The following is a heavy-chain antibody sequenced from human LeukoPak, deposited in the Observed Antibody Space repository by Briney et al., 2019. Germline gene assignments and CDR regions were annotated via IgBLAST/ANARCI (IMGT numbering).Heavy chain of an antibody. CDR2: IYYSGST. J-gene: IGHJ6*02. Sequence: PSETPSLTCTVSGGSISSYYWSWIRQPPGKGLEWIGYIYYSGSTNYNPSLKSRVTISVDTSKNQFSLKLSSVTAADTAVYYCARARYYGSGSYYQRDYYGMDVWGQGTTVTVSS. D-gene: IGHD3-10*01. CDR3: ARARYYGSGSYYQRDYYGMDV. V-gene: IGHV4-59*01. CDR1: GGSISSYY.